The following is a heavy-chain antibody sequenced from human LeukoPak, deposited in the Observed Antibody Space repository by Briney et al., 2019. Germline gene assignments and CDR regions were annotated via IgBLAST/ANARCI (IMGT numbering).Heavy chain of an antibody. J-gene: IGHJ4*02. CDR3: ARGFRDDYGDSYYFDY. CDR2: IYSGGST. V-gene: IGHV3-53*01. D-gene: IGHD4-17*01. Sequence: GGSLRLSCAASGFTVSSNYMSWVRQAPGKGLEGVSVIYSGGSTYYADSVKGRFTISRDNSKNTLYLQMNSLRAEDTAVYYCARGFRDDYGDSYYFDYWGQGTLVTVSS. CDR1: GFTVSSNY.